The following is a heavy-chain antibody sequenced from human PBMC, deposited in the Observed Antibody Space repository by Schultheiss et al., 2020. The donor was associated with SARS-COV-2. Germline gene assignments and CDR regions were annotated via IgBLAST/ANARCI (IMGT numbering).Heavy chain of an antibody. CDR1: GGSFSGYY. CDR2: IYYSGST. D-gene: IGHD2-21*01. J-gene: IGHJ4*02. CDR3: ARHDSPYYFDY. Sequence: GSLRLSCAVYGGSFSGYYWSWIRQPPGKGLEWIGYIYYSGSTNYNPSLKSRVTISVDTSKNQFSLKLSSVTAADTAVYYCARHDSPYYFDYWGQGTLVTVSS. V-gene: IGHV4-59*08.